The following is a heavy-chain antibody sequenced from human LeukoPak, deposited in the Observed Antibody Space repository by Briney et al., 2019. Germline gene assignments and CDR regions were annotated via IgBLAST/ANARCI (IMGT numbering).Heavy chain of an antibody. CDR1: GGSFSGYY. CDR2: INHSGST. V-gene: IGHV4-34*01. D-gene: IGHD5-24*01. CDR3: AKMATISNYYYGIDV. J-gene: IGHJ6*02. Sequence: SETLSLTCAVYGGSFSGYYWSWIRQPPGKGLEWIGEINHSGSTNYNPSLKSRVTISVDTSKDQFSLKLSSVTAADTAVYYCAKMATISNYYYGIDVWGQGTTVTVSS.